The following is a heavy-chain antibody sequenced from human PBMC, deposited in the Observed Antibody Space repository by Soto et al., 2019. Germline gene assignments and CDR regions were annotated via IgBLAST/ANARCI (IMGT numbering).Heavy chain of an antibody. D-gene: IGHD3-16*01. J-gene: IGHJ4*02. V-gene: IGHV3-74*01. CDR1: GFTFSTYW. CDR3: ARDGGTYFDY. Sequence: LRLSCAASGFTFSTYWMHWVRQAPGKGLVWVSRLDNDGTNTRYADSVKGRFTVSRDNGKNTVYLQMDSLRAEDTAVYYCARDGGTYFDYWGQGTLVTVSS. CDR2: LDNDGTNT.